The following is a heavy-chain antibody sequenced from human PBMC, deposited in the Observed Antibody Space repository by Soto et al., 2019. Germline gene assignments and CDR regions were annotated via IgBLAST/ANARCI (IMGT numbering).Heavy chain of an antibody. CDR3: GRLNPLRDYDLWRDLSGYYYYGMDV. D-gene: IGHD3-3*01. J-gene: IGHJ6*02. Sequence: QVQLQESGPGLVKPSETLSLTCTVSGGSIRSHFWSWIRQPPGKGLEWIGYIYDSGSTNYNPSLRSRVTISVDTSKNQFSLKLSSVTAADTAVYYCGRLNPLRDYDLWRDLSGYYYYGMDVWGQGTTVTVSS. CDR1: GGSIRSHF. V-gene: IGHV4-59*11. CDR2: IYDSGST.